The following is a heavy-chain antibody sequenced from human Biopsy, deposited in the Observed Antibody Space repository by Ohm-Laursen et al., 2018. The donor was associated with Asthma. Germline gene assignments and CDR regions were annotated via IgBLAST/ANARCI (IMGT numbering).Heavy chain of an antibody. CDR2: SSAYNGNT. CDR3: ARDGPVGAPSDY. Sequence: ASVKVSCKASGYTFTNYGISWGRQAPGQGLEGMGWSSAYNGNTNYAQKLQGRVTMTTDTSTSTAYMELRSLRSDDTAVYYWARDGPVGAPSDYWGQGTLVTVSS. CDR1: GYTFTNYG. D-gene: IGHD1-26*01. J-gene: IGHJ4*02. V-gene: IGHV1-18*04.